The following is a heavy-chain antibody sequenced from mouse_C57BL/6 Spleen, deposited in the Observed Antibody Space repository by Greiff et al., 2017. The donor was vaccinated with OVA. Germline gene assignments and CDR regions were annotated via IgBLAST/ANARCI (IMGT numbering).Heavy chain of an antibody. V-gene: IGHV3-6*01. Sequence: EVQLQESGPGLVKPSQSLSLTCSVTGYSITSGYYWNWIRQFPGNKLEWMGYISYDGSNNYNPSLKNRISITRDTSKNQFFLKLNSVTTEDTATYYCAREGDGNDYWGQGTTLTVSS. CDR3: AREGDGNDY. CDR2: ISYDGSN. D-gene: IGHD1-1*01. J-gene: IGHJ2*01. CDR1: GYSITSGYY.